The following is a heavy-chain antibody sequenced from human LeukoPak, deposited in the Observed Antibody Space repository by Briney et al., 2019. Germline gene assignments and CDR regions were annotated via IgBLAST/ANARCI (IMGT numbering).Heavy chain of an antibody. J-gene: IGHJ5*02. V-gene: IGHV4-39*07. CDR1: GGSISSSSYY. D-gene: IGHD3-22*01. CDR3: ARVPFRDYYDSSGYS. CDR2: LYYTGST. Sequence: SETLSLTCSVSGGSISSSSYYWGWIRQPPGKGLEWIGSLYYTGSTYYNPSLKSRVTISVDTSKNQFSLKLSSVTAADTAVYYCARVPFRDYYDSSGYSWGQGTLVTVSS.